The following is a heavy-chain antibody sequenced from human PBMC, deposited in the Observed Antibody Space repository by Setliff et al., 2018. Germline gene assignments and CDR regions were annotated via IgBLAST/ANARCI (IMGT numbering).Heavy chain of an antibody. CDR3: ARGAYIGLDY. V-gene: IGHV4-59*01. CDR1: GGSISTYY. Sequence: PSETLSLTCTVSGGSISTYYWTWIRQPPGKALEWIGYIYYSGTTNYSPSLKSRVTMSIDMSKNQFSLKLNSVTAADTAVYYCARGAYIGLDYWGQGTLVTVSS. D-gene: IGHD4-4*01. J-gene: IGHJ4*02. CDR2: IYYSGTT.